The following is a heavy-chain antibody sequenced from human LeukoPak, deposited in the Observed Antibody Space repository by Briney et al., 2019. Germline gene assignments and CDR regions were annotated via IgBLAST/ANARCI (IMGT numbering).Heavy chain of an antibody. Sequence: KPSETLSLTCAVYGGSFSGYYWSWIRQPPGKGLEWIGEINHSGSTNYNPSLKSRVTISVDTSKNNFSLKMSSVTAADTAVYYCARAVSSWYFDYWGQGTLVTVSS. CDR3: ARAVSSWYFDY. CDR1: GGSFSGYY. CDR2: INHSGST. V-gene: IGHV4-34*01. J-gene: IGHJ4*02. D-gene: IGHD6-13*01.